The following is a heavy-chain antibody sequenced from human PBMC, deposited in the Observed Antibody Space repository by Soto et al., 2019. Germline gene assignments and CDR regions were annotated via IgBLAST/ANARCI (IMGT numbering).Heavy chain of an antibody. Sequence: PGVSLRLSCAASGFGVSNNYMSWVRQAPGKGLEWVSAINSGGNTYYADSVKGRFTISRDNSKNTVYLQMNSVGAEDTAVYYCARGGESFGYGEYCYYGTEVWGQGTTVTVSS. D-gene: IGHD5-18*01. CDR1: GFGVSNNY. V-gene: IGHV3-66*01. CDR3: ARGGESFGYGEYCYYGTEV. CDR2: INSGGNT. J-gene: IGHJ6*02.